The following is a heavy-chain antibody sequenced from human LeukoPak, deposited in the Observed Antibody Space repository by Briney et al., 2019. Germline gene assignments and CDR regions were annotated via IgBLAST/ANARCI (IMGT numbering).Heavy chain of an antibody. Sequence: GGSLRLSCAASGFPFSSYWMSWVRQAPGKGLEWVANIKQDGSDKYYVDSVKGRFTIFRDNAKNSLYLQLNSLRADDTAVYYCARLTGTTGSDYWGQGTLVTVSS. CDR1: GFPFSSYW. V-gene: IGHV3-7*01. J-gene: IGHJ4*02. CDR2: IKQDGSDK. D-gene: IGHD1-1*01. CDR3: ARLTGTTGSDY.